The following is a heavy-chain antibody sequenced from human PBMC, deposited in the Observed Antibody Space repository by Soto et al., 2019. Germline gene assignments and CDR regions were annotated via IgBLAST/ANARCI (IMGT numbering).Heavy chain of an antibody. Sequence: QVQLVQSGAEVKKPGASVKVSCKASGYTFTSYDINWVRQATGQGLEWMGWMKPNSGKTGYAQKFQGRVTMTRNTSINTAYMELSSLRSEDTAVYYCAMPFCDSTSCYGADAFDIWGQGTMVTVSS. CDR3: AMPFCDSTSCYGADAFDI. D-gene: IGHD2-2*01. CDR2: MKPNSGKT. V-gene: IGHV1-8*01. CDR1: GYTFTSYD. J-gene: IGHJ3*02.